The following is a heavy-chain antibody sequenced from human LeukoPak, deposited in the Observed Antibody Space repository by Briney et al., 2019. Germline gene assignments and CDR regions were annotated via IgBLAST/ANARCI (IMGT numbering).Heavy chain of an antibody. Sequence: PGGSLRLSCTASGLSFSSYSMSWVRQAPGKGLEWVAIISGSGTGGVTYYADSVKGRFTISRDNSRNTLYLQMNSLRAEDTAVYYCAKDRRPLTYYYGSGSYKWGAFDIWGQGTMVTVSS. CDR2: ISGSGTGGVT. CDR3: AKDRRPLTYYYGSGSYKWGAFDI. V-gene: IGHV3-23*01. CDR1: GLSFSSYS. D-gene: IGHD3-10*01. J-gene: IGHJ3*02.